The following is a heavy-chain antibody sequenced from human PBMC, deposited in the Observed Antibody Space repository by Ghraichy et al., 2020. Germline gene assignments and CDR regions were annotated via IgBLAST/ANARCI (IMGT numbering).Heavy chain of an antibody. V-gene: IGHV3-23*01. Sequence: GESLNISCAASGFTFSTYSINWVRQAPGKGLGWVSAVSGSGDKTYYADSVRGRFTTSRDNSKNTVSLQMNSLRAEDTAVYYCAREDPPGTALSGSLISWGQGTLVAVSS. CDR3: AREDPPGTALSGSLIS. CDR1: GFTFSTYS. CDR2: VSGSGDKT. D-gene: IGHD6-19*01. J-gene: IGHJ4*02.